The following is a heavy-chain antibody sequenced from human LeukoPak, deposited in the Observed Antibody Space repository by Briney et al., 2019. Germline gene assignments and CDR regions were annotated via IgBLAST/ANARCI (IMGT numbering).Heavy chain of an antibody. D-gene: IGHD2/OR15-2a*01. CDR3: ARVLLRHGFDI. J-gene: IGHJ3*02. V-gene: IGHV7-4-1*02. Sequence: GASVKVSCKASGYTFTSYGISWVRQAPGQGLEWMGWINTNTGNPTYAQGFTGRFVFSLDTSVSTAYLQISSLKAEDTAVYYCARVLLRHGFDIWGQGTMVTVSS. CDR2: INTNTGNP. CDR1: GYTFTSYG.